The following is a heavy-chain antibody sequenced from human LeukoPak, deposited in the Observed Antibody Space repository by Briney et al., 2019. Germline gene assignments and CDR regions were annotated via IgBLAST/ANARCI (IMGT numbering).Heavy chain of an antibody. D-gene: IGHD2-2*02. CDR2: IYYSGST. J-gene: IGHJ5*02. CDR1: GGSISSSSYY. CDR3: ARDIVVVPAAITWFDP. V-gene: IGHV4-39*01. Sequence: PSETLSLTCTVSGGSISSSSYYWGWIRQPPGKGLEWIGSIYYSGSTYYNPSLKSRVTISVDTSKSQFSLKLSSVTAADTAVYYCARDIVVVPAAITWFDPWGQGTLVTVSS.